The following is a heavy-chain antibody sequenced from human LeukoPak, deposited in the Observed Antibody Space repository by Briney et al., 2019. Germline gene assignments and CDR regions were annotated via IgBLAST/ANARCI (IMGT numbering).Heavy chain of an antibody. D-gene: IGHD3-16*01. CDR3: ARGRGGYGDFDY. Sequence: GGSLRLSCTASGFTVSINYMTWVRQSPGKGLEWVSVIYTDGATYYADSVKGRFTISRDNTKNTLYLQMNNLRAEDTAVYFCARGRGGYGDFDYWGQGTLVTGSS. CDR1: GFTVSINY. V-gene: IGHV3-66*01. CDR2: IYTDGAT. J-gene: IGHJ4*02.